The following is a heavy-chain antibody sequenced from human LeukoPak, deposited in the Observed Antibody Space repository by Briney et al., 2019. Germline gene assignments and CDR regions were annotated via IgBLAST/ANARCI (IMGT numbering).Heavy chain of an antibody. CDR3: ARGSSWIQLWDRFDY. CDR1: GFTFSSYA. J-gene: IGHJ4*02. V-gene: IGHV3-30-3*01. Sequence: GGSLRLSCAASGFTFSSYAMHWVRQAPGKGLEWVAVISYDGSNKYYADSVKGRFTISRDNSKNTLYLQMNSLRAEDTAVYYCARGSSWIQLWDRFDYWGQGTLVTVSS. D-gene: IGHD5-18*01. CDR2: ISYDGSNK.